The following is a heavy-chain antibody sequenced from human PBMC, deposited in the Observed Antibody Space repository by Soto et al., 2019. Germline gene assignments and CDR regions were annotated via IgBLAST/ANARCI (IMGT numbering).Heavy chain of an antibody. CDR3: ASSVRPVMVTPYGYPQLSFDA. CDR2: MYNSGTT. Sequence: NPXETLSLSFTVSGVSISNFYWSWIRQPPGKGLDSLGYMYNSGTTNYNPSLKSRVSISVDTSKNQFSLTMISVTPADTAVYYCASSVRPVMVTPYGYPQLSFDAWGQGALVTVSS. D-gene: IGHD5-18*01. CDR1: GVSISNFY. J-gene: IGHJ4*02. V-gene: IGHV4-59*01.